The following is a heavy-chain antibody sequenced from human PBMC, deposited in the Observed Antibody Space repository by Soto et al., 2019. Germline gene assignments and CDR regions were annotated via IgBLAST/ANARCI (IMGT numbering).Heavy chain of an antibody. CDR1: GGSISSYY. CDR2: IYYSGST. Sequence: PSETLSLTCTVSGGSISSYYWSWIRQPPGKGLEWIGYIYYSGSTNYNPSLKSRVTISVDTSKNQFSLKLSSVTAADTAVYYCARDHGKSYFDYWGQGTLVTVSS. V-gene: IGHV4-59*01. CDR3: ARDHGKSYFDY. J-gene: IGHJ4*02. D-gene: IGHD1-26*01.